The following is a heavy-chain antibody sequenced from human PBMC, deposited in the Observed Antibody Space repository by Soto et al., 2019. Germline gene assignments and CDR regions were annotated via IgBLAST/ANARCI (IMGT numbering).Heavy chain of an antibody. Sequence: SETLSLTCTVSGGSFKSGSYSWSWIRQPPGKGLEWIGYVYRTGRTSYNPSLKSRVSISMDTSKNQFSLNLDSVTAADTAVYFCARDFAYFDSWGQGTLVTVSS. J-gene: IGHJ4*02. D-gene: IGHD3-3*01. CDR1: GGSFKSGSYS. CDR2: VYRTGRT. V-gene: IGHV4-61*01. CDR3: ARDFAYFDS.